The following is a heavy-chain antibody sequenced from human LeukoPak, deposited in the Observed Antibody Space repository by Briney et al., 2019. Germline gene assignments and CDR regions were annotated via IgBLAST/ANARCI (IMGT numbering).Heavy chain of an antibody. D-gene: IGHD3/OR15-3a*01. CDR3: ARGRDWTTPGDFVHI. CDR2: ISYDGSNK. J-gene: IGHJ3*02. Sequence: QTGGSLRLSCAASGFTFSSYAMHWVRQAPGKGLEWVAVISYDGSNKYYADSVKGRFTISRDNSKNTLYLQMNSLRAEDTAVYYCARGRDWTTPGDFVHIWGQGTMVTVSS. V-gene: IGHV3-30*04. CDR1: GFTFSSYA.